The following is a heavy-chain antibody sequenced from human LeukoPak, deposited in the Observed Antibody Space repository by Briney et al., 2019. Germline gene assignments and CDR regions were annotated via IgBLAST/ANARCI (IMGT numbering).Heavy chain of an antibody. Sequence: SVKVSCKASGGTFSSYAISWVRQAPGQGLEWMGRIIPIFGIANYAQKFQGRVTITADKSTSTAYMELSSLRSEDTAVYYCARDSGSMVRGVYFDYWGQGTWSPSPQ. CDR1: GGTFSSYA. D-gene: IGHD3-10*01. CDR2: IIPIFGIA. V-gene: IGHV1-69*04. CDR3: ARDSGSMVRGVYFDY. J-gene: IGHJ4*02.